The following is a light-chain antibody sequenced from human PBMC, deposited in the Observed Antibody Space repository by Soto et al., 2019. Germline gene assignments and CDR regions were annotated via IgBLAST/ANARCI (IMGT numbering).Light chain of an antibody. CDR3: QQYNGT. CDR2: KAS. J-gene: IGKJ1*01. V-gene: IGKV1-5*03. Sequence: DIQMTQSPSTLSASVGDRVTITCRASQSISSWLAWYQQKPGKAPKLLIYKASSLESGVPSRFSGGGSGTEFTLTISSLQPDDFATYYCQQYNGTFGQGTKVEIK. CDR1: QSISSW.